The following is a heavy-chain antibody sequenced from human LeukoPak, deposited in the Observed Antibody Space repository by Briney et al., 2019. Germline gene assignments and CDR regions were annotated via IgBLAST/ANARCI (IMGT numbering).Heavy chain of an antibody. Sequence: GGSLRLSCTASGFSFNSYWMEWVRQAPGKGLEWVANIRQDGSERYYVDSVKGRFTISRDNAKNSLYLQMNSLRAEDTAVYFCARRAYDSRPEAPTDYWGQGTLVIVSS. CDR3: ARRAYDSRPEAPTDY. CDR1: GFSFNSYW. CDR2: IRQDGSER. D-gene: IGHD3-22*01. J-gene: IGHJ4*02. V-gene: IGHV3-7*01.